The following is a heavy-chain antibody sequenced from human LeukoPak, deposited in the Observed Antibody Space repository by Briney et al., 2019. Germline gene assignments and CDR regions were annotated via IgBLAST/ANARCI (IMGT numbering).Heavy chain of an antibody. J-gene: IGHJ4*02. CDR1: GFTFDDYA. CDR3: AKVLGYYDSSGYYQEGGFDY. CDR2: IYGNSGST. V-gene: IGHV3-43*02. Sequence: GGALRLSCAASGFTFDDYAMHWVRQAPGKGLEWVSLIYGNSGSTYYADSVKGRFTISRDNSKNSLYLQMNSLRTEDTALYYCAKVLGYYDSSGYYQEGGFDYWGQGTLVTVSS. D-gene: IGHD3-22*01.